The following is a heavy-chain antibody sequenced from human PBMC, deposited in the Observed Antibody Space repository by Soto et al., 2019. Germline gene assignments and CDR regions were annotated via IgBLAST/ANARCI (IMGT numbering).Heavy chain of an antibody. CDR1: GGTFSSYA. D-gene: IGHD3-22*01. J-gene: IGHJ4*02. CDR2: IIPIFGTA. CDR3: ARESGYYYDSSPRYFDY. V-gene: IGHV1-69*06. Sequence: QVQLVQSGAEVKKPGSSVKVSCKASGGTFSSYAISWVRQAPGQGLEWMGGIIPIFGTANYAQKFQGRVTITADKPTSTAYMELSSLRSEDTAVYYCARESGYYYDSSPRYFDYWGQGTLVTVSS.